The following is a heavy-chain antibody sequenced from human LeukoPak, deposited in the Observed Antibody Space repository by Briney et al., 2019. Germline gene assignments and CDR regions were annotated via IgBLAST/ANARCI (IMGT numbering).Heavy chain of an antibody. CDR1: GGSFSGYY. Sequence: SETLSLTCAVYGGSFSGYYWSWIRQPPGKGLEWIGEINHSGSTNYNPSLKSRVTISVDTSKNQFSLKLSSVTAADTAVYYCAREGDGYNLDYWRQGTLVTVSS. V-gene: IGHV4-34*01. CDR2: INHSGST. D-gene: IGHD5-24*01. J-gene: IGHJ4*02. CDR3: AREGDGYNLDY.